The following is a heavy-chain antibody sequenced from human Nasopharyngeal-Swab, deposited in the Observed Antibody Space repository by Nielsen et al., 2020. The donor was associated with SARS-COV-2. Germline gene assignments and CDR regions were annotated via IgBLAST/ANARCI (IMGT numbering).Heavy chain of an antibody. CDR3: ASPATVVTLDAFDI. V-gene: IGHV1-18*01. D-gene: IGHD4-23*01. J-gene: IGHJ3*02. CDR2: ISAYNGNT. Sequence: ASVKVSCKAYGYTFTSYGISWVRQAPGQGLEWMGWISAYNGNTNYAQKLQGRVTMTTDTSTSTAYMELRSLRSDDTAVYYCASPATVVTLDAFDIWGQGTMVTVSS. CDR1: GYTFTSYG.